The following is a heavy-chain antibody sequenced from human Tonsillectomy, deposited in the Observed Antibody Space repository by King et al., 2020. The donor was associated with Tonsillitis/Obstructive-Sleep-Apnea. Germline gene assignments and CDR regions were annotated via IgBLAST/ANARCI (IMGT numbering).Heavy chain of an antibody. D-gene: IGHD3-3*01. CDR1: GGSVSSGLYY. CDR2: IYYSGST. CDR3: AIGRFLEWLLYPNWFDP. J-gene: IGHJ5*02. V-gene: IGHV4-61*01. Sequence: VQLQESGPGLVQPSETLSLTCTVSGGSVSSGLYYWSWIRQPPGKGPEWIGYIYYSGSTNYNPSLKSRVPISLDTSKNQFSLKMSSVTAADTAVYYCAIGRFLEWLLYPNWFDPWGQGTLVTVSS.